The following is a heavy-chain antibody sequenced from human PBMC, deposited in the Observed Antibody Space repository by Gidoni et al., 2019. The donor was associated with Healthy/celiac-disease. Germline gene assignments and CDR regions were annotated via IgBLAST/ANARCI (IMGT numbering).Heavy chain of an antibody. Sequence: GMHWVRQAPGKGLEWVAVISYDGSNKYYADSVKGRFTISRDNSKNTLYLQMNSLRAEDTAVYYCAKSPMRGSGSYRYYFDYWGQGTLVTVSS. J-gene: IGHJ4*02. CDR3: AKSPMRGSGSYRYYFDY. CDR1: G. CDR2: ISYDGSNK. D-gene: IGHD3-10*01. V-gene: IGHV3-30*18.